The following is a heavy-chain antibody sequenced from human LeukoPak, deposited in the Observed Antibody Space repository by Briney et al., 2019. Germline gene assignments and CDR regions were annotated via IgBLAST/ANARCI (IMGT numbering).Heavy chain of an antibody. J-gene: IGHJ3*02. D-gene: IGHD3-22*01. CDR2: INPSSGGT. CDR1: GYTFTGYY. V-gene: IGHV1-2*02. CDR3: ASLKNYYDSSGYLVTDAFDI. Sequence: GASVKVSCKASGYTFTGYYMHWVRQAPGQGLEWMGWINPSSGGTNYAQKLQGRVTMTTDTSTSTAYMELRSLKSDDTAVYYCASLKNYYDSSGYLVTDAFDIWGQGTMVTVSS.